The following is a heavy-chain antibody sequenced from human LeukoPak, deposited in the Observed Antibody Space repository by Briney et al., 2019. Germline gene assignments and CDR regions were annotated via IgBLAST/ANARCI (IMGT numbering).Heavy chain of an antibody. CDR3: ARDRVSRDGYNYHYYYMDV. Sequence: SETLSLTCTVSGGSISSYYWSRIRQPPGKGLEWIGYIYYSGSTNYNPSLKSRVTISVDTSKNQFSLKLSSVTAADTAVYYCARDRVSRDGYNYHYYYMDVWGKGTTVTISS. D-gene: IGHD5-24*01. V-gene: IGHV4-59*12. CDR2: IYYSGST. CDR1: GGSISSYY. J-gene: IGHJ6*03.